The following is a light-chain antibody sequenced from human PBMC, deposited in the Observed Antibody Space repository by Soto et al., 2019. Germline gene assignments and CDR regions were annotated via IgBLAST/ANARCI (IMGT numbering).Light chain of an antibody. CDR3: TSYTSSSTLGV. Sequence: QSALIQPASVSGSPGQSITISCTGTISDVGAYNYVAWYQHHPGKAPRLMIYDVSNRPSRVSDRFSGSKSDNTASLTISGLQAEDDADYYSTSYTSSSTLGVFGTGTKVTVL. CDR2: DVS. V-gene: IGLV2-14*03. J-gene: IGLJ1*01. CDR1: ISDVGAYNY.